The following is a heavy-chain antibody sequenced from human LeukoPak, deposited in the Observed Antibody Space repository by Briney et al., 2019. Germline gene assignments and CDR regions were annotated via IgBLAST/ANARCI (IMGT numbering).Heavy chain of an antibody. V-gene: IGHV1-69*04. D-gene: IGHD1-26*01. J-gene: IGHJ4*02. Sequence: AASVKVSCKASGGTFSSYAISWVRQAPGQGLEWMGRIIPILGIANYAQKFQGRVTITADKSTSTAYMELSSLRSEDTAVYYCARAAPSSGSYSHYWGQGTLVTVSS. CDR1: GGTFSSYA. CDR2: IIPILGIA. CDR3: ARAAPSSGSYSHY.